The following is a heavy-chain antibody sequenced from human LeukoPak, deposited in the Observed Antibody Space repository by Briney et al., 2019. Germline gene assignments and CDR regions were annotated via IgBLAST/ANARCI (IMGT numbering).Heavy chain of an antibody. V-gene: IGHV3-30*18. CDR3: AKGVRGVIAYYFDY. CDR1: GFTFSSYV. D-gene: IGHD3-10*01. J-gene: IGHJ4*02. Sequence: GGSLRLSCAASGFTFSSYVMHWVRQALGKGLQWVAVISADGSEKYYADSAKGRFTISRDNSKNQVYLQMNRLRAEDTAVYYWAKGVRGVIAYYFDYWGQGTLVTVSS. CDR2: ISADGSEK.